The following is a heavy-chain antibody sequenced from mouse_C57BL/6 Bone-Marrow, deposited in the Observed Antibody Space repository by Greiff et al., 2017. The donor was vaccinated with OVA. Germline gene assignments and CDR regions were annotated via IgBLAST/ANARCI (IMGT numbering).Heavy chain of an antibody. CDR1: GFTFSNYW. V-gene: IGHV6-3*01. CDR2: IRLKSDNYAT. CDR3: TVPSYYYGSSDYYAMDY. J-gene: IGHJ4*01. Sequence: EVQGVESGGGLVQPGGSMKLSCVASGFTFSNYWMNWVRQSPEKGLEWVAQIRLKSDNYATHYAESVKGRFTISRDDSKSSVYLQMNNLRAEDTGIYYCTVPSYYYGSSDYYAMDYWGQGTSVTVSS. D-gene: IGHD1-1*01.